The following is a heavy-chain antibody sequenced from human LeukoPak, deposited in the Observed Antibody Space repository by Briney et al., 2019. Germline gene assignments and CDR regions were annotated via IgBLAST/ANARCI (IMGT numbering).Heavy chain of an antibody. CDR3: ARERYYYDSSGGARFDY. CDR1: GFTFSSHS. CDR2: ISTSSSYI. J-gene: IGHJ4*02. D-gene: IGHD3-22*01. Sequence: PGGSLRLSCAASGFTFSSHSMTWVRQAPGKGLEWVSSISTSSSYIYYADSVKGRFTISRDNAKKSLYLRMNSLRAEDTAVYYCARERYYYDSSGGARFDYWGQGTLVTVSS. V-gene: IGHV3-21*01.